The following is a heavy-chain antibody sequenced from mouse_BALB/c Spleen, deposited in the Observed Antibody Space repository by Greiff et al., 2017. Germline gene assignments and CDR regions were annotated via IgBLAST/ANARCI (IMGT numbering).Heavy chain of an antibody. CDR3: TREGDYDEAWFAY. CDR1: GYTFTDYE. J-gene: IGHJ3*01. Sequence: QVQLKESGAELVRPGASVTLSCKASGYTFTDYEMHWVKQTPVHGLEWIGAIDPETGGTAYNQKFKGKATLTADKSSSTAYMELRSLTSEDSAVYYCTREGDYDEAWFAYWGQGTLVTVSA. V-gene: IGHV1-15*01. D-gene: IGHD2-4*01. CDR2: IDPETGGT.